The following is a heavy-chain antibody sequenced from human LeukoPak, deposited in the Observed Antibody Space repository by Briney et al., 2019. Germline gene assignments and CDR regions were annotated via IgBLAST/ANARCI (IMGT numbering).Heavy chain of an antibody. V-gene: IGHV3-48*01. D-gene: IGHD6-19*01. CDR2: ISSSSSTI. J-gene: IGHJ4*02. CDR1: GFTFSSYE. Sequence: GGSLRLSCAASGFTFSSYEMNWVRQAPGKGLEWVSYISSSSSTIYYADSVKGRFTISRDNAKNSLYLQMNSLRAEDTAVYYCARDGSGWSFDYWGQGTLVTVSS. CDR3: ARDGSGWSFDY.